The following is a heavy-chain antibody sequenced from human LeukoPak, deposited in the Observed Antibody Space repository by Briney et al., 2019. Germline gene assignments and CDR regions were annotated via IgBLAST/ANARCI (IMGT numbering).Heavy chain of an antibody. J-gene: IGHJ5*02. Sequence: GGSLRLSCAASGFTFSSYGMHWVRQAPGKGLEWVAVISYDGSNKYYADSVKGRFTISRDNSKNTLYLQMNSLRAEDTAVYYCARDIVVVPAADNWFDPWGQGTLVTVSS. CDR3: ARDIVVVPAADNWFDP. CDR2: ISYDGSNK. CDR1: GFTFSSYG. D-gene: IGHD2-2*01. V-gene: IGHV3-30*03.